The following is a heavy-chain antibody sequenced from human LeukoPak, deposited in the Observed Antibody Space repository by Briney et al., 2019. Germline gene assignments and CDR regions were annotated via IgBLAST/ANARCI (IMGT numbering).Heavy chain of an antibody. D-gene: IGHD3-10*01. Sequence: PGGSLRLSCAAYGFTFRSYAMNWVRQAPGKGLEWVSVISGSGGSTYYADSVKGRFTISRDNSKNTLYLQMNSLRAEDTAVYYCSLSGDNGAFDIWGQGTKVTVSS. V-gene: IGHV3-23*01. CDR2: ISGSGGST. CDR1: GFTFRSYA. CDR3: SLSGDNGAFDI. J-gene: IGHJ3*02.